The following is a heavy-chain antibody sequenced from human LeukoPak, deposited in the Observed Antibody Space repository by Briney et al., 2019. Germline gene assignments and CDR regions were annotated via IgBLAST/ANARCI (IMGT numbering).Heavy chain of an antibody. CDR3: ASLYCSGGSCAGY. CDR2: INHSGST. J-gene: IGHJ4*02. D-gene: IGHD2-15*01. V-gene: IGHV4-34*01. CDR1: GGSFSGYY. Sequence: SSETLSLTCAVYGGSFSGYYWSWIRQPPGKGLEWIGEINHSGSTNYNPSLKSRVTISVDTSKNQFSLKLSSVTAADTAVYYCASLYCSGGSCAGYWGQGTLVTVSS.